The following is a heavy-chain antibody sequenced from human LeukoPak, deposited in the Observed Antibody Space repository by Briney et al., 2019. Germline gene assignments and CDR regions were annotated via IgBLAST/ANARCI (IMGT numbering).Heavy chain of an antibody. D-gene: IGHD2-2*02. J-gene: IGHJ6*03. Sequence: KPSETLSLTCAVYGGSFSGYYWSWIRQPPGKGLEWIGEMNHSGSTNYNPSLKSRVTISVDTSKNQFSLRLTSVTAADTAVYYCARGRGCSSTSCYTDYYYYMDVWGKGTTVTVSS. CDR3: ARGRGCSSTSCYTDYYYYMDV. CDR1: GGSFSGYY. V-gene: IGHV4-34*01. CDR2: MNHSGST.